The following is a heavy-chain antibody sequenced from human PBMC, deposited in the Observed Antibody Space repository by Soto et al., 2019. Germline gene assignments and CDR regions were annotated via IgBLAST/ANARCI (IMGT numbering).Heavy chain of an antibody. CDR2: IYPDDSDT. V-gene: IGHV5-51*01. CDR1: GFNFPTFW. J-gene: IGHJ6*02. CDR3: VRWKYGSPRGRLDV. Sequence: GESLKISCKHSGFNFPTFWIAWVRQMPGKGLEWMGTIYPDDSDTRYSPSFQGQVTISADKSIQTAYLQWGSLKASDSALYYCVRWKYGSPRGRLDVWGQGTPVTVSS. D-gene: IGHD1-7*01.